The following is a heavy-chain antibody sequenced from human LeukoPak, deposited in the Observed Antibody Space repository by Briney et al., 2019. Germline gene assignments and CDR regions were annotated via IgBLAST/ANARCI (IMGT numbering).Heavy chain of an antibody. Sequence: GGSLRLSCAVSGFTFSSYAMSWVRQAPGKGLEWVSAISGSGGSTYYADSVKGRFTISRDNSKNTLYLQMNSLRAEDTAVYYCAKSIFGVVTRLRFDYWGQGTLVTASS. J-gene: IGHJ4*02. V-gene: IGHV3-23*01. CDR1: GFTFSSYA. CDR2: ISGSGGST. CDR3: AKSIFGVVTRLRFDY. D-gene: IGHD3-3*01.